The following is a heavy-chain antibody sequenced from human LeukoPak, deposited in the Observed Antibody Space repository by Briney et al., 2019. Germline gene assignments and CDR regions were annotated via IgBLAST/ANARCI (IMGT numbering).Heavy chain of an antibody. J-gene: IGHJ4*02. CDR2: IIPIFGTA. CDR3: AREQSGYSGCDAVYYFDY. D-gene: IGHD5-12*01. CDR1: GGTFSSYA. Sequence: GASVKVSCKASGGTFSSYAISWVRQAPGQGLEWMGGIIPIFGTANYAQKFQGRVTITTDESTSTAYMELSSLRSEDTAVYYCAREQSGYSGCDAVYYFDYWGQGTLVTVSS. V-gene: IGHV1-69*05.